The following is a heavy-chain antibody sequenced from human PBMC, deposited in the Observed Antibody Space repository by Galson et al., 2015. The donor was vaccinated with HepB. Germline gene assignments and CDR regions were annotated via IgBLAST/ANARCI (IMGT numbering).Heavy chain of an antibody. Sequence: SLRLSCAASGFTFSSYGMHWVRQAPGKGLEWVAVISYDGSNKYYADSVKGRFTISRDNSKNTLYLQMNSLRAEDTAMYYCAALSDSSSSKPHDYWGQGTLVTVSS. D-gene: IGHD6-6*01. CDR2: ISYDGSNK. CDR1: GFTFSSYG. V-gene: IGHV3-30*03. J-gene: IGHJ4*02. CDR3: AALSDSSSSKPHDY.